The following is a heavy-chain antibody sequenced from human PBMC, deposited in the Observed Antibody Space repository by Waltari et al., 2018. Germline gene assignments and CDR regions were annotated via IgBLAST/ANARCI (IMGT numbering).Heavy chain of an antibody. D-gene: IGHD1-26*01. J-gene: IGHJ4*02. CDR3: ARVRAKTLDY. Sequence: QVQLQQWGAGLLKPSETLSLTCAVYGGSFRGYYWSWIRQPPGKGREWIGEINHSGSTNYNPSLKSRVTISVDTSKNQFSLKLSSVTAADTAVYYCARVRAKTLDYWGQGTLVTVSS. CDR1: GGSFRGYY. CDR2: INHSGST. V-gene: IGHV4-34*01.